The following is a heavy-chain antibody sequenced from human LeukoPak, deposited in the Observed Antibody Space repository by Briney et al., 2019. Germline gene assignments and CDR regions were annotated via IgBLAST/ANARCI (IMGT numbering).Heavy chain of an antibody. Sequence: SETLSLTCTVSGGSISSSSYYWGWIRQPPGKGLEWIGSVYYSGSTYYNPSLKSRVTISVDTSKNQFSLKLSSVTAADTAVYYCARERLRYFDFDYWGQGTLVTVSS. CDR2: VYYSGST. D-gene: IGHD3-9*01. CDR3: ARERLRYFDFDY. V-gene: IGHV4-39*02. J-gene: IGHJ4*02. CDR1: GGSISSSSYY.